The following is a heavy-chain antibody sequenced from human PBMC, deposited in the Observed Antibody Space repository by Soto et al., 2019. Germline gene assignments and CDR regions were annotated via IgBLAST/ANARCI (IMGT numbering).Heavy chain of an antibody. V-gene: IGHV3-23*01. CDR3: AKDAKGASAPYFVDD. CDR2: LGGSGATT. CDR1: GFTFDSYA. Sequence: EVQLLQSEGGLVQPGGSLRLSCAASGFTFDSYAMSWVSRDPGKGPEWVSALGGSGATTHYADSVKGRFTISRNNSKNTVYLQMNSLRDEDPAVYYFAKDAKGASAPYFVDDWGQGTLVIVSS. D-gene: IGHD6-13*01. J-gene: IGHJ4*02.